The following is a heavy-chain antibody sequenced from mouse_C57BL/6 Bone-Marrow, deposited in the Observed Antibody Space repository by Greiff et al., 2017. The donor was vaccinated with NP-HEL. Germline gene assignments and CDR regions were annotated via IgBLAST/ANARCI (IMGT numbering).Heavy chain of an antibody. Sequence: EVQLQQSGAELVRPGASVKLSCTASGFNIKDDYMHWVKQRPEQGLEWIGWIDPENGDTEYASKFQGKATITADTSSNTAYLQLSSLTSEDTAVYYCTTLYYKAWFAYWGQGTLVTVSA. CDR1: GFNIKDDY. D-gene: IGHD2-1*01. CDR2: IDPENGDT. CDR3: TTLYYKAWFAY. V-gene: IGHV14-4*01. J-gene: IGHJ3*01.